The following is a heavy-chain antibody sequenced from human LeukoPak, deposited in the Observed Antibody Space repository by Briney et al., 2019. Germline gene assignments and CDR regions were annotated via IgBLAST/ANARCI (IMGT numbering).Heavy chain of an antibody. CDR3: ARDLSQGATTNTNGYFDY. V-gene: IGHV3-21*04. D-gene: IGHD2-8*01. CDR1: GFTFSSYS. Sequence: GGPLRLSCGASGFTFSSYSMNWVRQAPGKGLEWVSYIGSSGNYIYYADSVKGRFTIPRDNAQNSLYLQMISLRGEDTAVYYCARDLSQGATTNTNGYFDYWGQGALVTVSS. CDR2: IGSSGNYI. J-gene: IGHJ4*02.